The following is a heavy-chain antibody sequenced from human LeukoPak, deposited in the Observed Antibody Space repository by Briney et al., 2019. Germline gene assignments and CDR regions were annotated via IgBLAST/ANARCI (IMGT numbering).Heavy chain of an antibody. CDR3: ARVVAVAGTDQFDY. D-gene: IGHD6-19*01. J-gene: IGHJ4*02. V-gene: IGHV1-69*04. CDR1: GGTFSSYA. CDR2: IIPILGIA. Sequence: SVKVSCKASGGTFSSYAISWVRQAPGQGLEWMGRIIPILGIANYAQKFQGRVTITADKSTSTAYMELSSLRSEDTAVHYCARVVAVAGTDQFDYWGQGTLVTVSS.